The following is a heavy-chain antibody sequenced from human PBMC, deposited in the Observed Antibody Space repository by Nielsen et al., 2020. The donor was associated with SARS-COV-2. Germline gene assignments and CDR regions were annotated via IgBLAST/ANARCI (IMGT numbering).Heavy chain of an antibody. D-gene: IGHD3-3*01. J-gene: IGHJ5*02. CDR2: ISAYNGNT. Sequence: ASVKVSCKASGYTFTGYGISWVRQAPGQGLEWMGWISAYNGNTNYAQKLQGRVTMTTDTSTSTAYMELRSLRSDDTAVYYCARDVGYDFWSGYFGRAYNWFDPWGQGTLVTVSS. CDR3: ARDVGYDFWSGYFGRAYNWFDP. V-gene: IGHV1-18*04. CDR1: GYTFTGYG.